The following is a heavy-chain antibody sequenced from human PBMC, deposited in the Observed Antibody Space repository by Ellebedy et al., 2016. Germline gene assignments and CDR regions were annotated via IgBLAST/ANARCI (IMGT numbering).Heavy chain of an antibody. D-gene: IGHD1-26*01. CDR2: IKKDGSEK. CDR1: GFTFTSYW. J-gene: IGHJ6*02. V-gene: IGHV3-7*01. CDR3: AKEYSGSYYMGYYYGMDV. Sequence: GESLKISCTDPGFTFTSYWMSWVRQAPGKGLEWVANIKKDGSEKWYVESVKGRFTISKDNAKNILYLQMNSLRAEDTAVYYCAKEYSGSYYMGYYYGMDVWGQGTTVTVSS.